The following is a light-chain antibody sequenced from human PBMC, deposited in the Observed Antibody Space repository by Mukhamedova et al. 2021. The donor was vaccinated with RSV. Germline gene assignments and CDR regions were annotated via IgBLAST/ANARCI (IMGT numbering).Light chain of an antibody. CDR3: QQSVSPWT. V-gene: IGKV1-39*01. Sequence: IYAASSLQSGVPSRFSGSGSGTDFILTISSLQPEDCAIYYCQQSVSPWTFGQGTKVEIK. CDR2: AAS. J-gene: IGKJ1*01.